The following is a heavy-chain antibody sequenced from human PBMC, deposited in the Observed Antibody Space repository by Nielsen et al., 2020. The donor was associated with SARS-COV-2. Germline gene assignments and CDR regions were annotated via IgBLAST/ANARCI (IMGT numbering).Heavy chain of an antibody. Sequence: SVKVSCKASGGTFSSYAISWVRQAPGQGLEWMGGIIPIFGTANYAQQFQGRVTITADKSTSTAYMELSSLRSEDTAVYYCARDGDDYVWGSYRYNGAFDIWGQGTMVTVSS. V-gene: IGHV1-69*06. CDR1: GGTFSSYA. CDR2: IIPIFGTA. J-gene: IGHJ3*02. CDR3: ARDGDDYVWGSYRYNGAFDI. D-gene: IGHD3-16*02.